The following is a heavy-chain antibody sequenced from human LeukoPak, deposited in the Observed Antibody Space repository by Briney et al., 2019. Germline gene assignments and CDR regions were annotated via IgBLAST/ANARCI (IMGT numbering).Heavy chain of an antibody. Sequence: SGTLSLTCTVSGGSISSYYWTWIRQPAGKGLEWIGRIYTTGSTNYNPSLNSRVTMSVDTSKNQFSLKLSSVTAADTAVYYCARYPYCSSTSCHGYYYYYMDVWGKGTTVTVSS. CDR3: ARYPYCSSTSCHGYYYYYMDV. CDR1: GGSISSYY. D-gene: IGHD2-2*01. CDR2: IYTTGST. V-gene: IGHV4-4*07. J-gene: IGHJ6*03.